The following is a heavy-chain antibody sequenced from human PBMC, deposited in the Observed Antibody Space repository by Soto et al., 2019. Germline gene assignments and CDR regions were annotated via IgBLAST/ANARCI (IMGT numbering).Heavy chain of an antibody. D-gene: IGHD3-22*01. Sequence: SETLSLTCTVSGGSISRGNYYWGWIRQPPGKGLEWIGSLSSRGSTYHNPSLKSRVTMFVDTSKNQFSLKVNSVTAADTAVYYCATHRREEKNRLNHYDITGYYKYKWFDPRGQGTLVTVSS. J-gene: IGHJ5*02. V-gene: IGHV4-39*01. CDR1: GGSISRGNYY. CDR2: LSSRGST. CDR3: ATHRREEKNRLNHYDITGYYKYKWFDP.